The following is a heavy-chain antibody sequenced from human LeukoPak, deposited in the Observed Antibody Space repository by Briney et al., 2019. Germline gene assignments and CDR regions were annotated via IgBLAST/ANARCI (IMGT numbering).Heavy chain of an antibody. D-gene: IGHD6-19*01. CDR2: ISPSGGST. CDR1: GYTFTSNY. V-gene: IGHV1-46*01. J-gene: IGHJ3*02. CDR3: ARDGSSGWSGAFDI. Sequence: ASVKVSCKAFGYTFTSNYMHWVRQAPGRGPEWMGVISPSGGSTTYAQKFQGRVTMTRDTSTSTVYMELSSLRSEDTAVYYCARDGSSGWSGAFDIWGQGTMVTVSS.